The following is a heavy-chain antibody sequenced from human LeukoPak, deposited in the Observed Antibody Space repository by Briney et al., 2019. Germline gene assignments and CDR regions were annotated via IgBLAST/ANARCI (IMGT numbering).Heavy chain of an antibody. D-gene: IGHD3-16*01. V-gene: IGHV4-61*01. J-gene: IGHJ5*02. CDR2: IYYSGST. CDR1: GGSVSSGSYY. Sequence: SETLSLTCTVSGGSVSSGSYYWSWIRQPPGKGLEWIGYIYYSGSTNYNPSLKSRVTISVDTSKNQFSLKLSSVTAADTAVYYCAREHYDNWFDPWGQGTLVTVSS. CDR3: AREHYDNWFDP.